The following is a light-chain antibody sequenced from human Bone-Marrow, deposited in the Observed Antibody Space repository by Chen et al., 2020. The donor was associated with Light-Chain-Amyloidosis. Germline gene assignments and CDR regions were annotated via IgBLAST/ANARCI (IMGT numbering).Light chain of an antibody. J-gene: IGLJ2*01. CDR2: RDT. CDR1: DLPTKY. CDR3: QSADSSGTYEVV. Sequence: SYELTQPPSVSVSPGQTARITCSGDDLPTKYAYWYQQKPGQAPVLVIHRDTERPSGISARFSGSGSEPTATLPISGVQAEEEDANPCQSADSSGTYEVVVGGGTKRTGL. V-gene: IGLV3-25*02.